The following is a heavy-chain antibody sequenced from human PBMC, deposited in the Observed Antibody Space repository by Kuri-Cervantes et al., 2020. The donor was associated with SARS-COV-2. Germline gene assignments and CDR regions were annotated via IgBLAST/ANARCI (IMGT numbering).Heavy chain of an antibody. CDR2: TISVWDAS. CDR3: ALDPRVRSRPLSY. V-gene: IGHV1-69*13. Sequence: SVKVSCKASGGTLSGFGLSWVRQAPGQGLEWMGGTISVWDASTYAQKFEGRVTITADEYTDTGYMELVGLRPDDTAVYYCALDPRVRSRPLSYWGQGTLVTVSS. D-gene: IGHD1-1*01. CDR1: GGTLSGFG. J-gene: IGHJ4*02.